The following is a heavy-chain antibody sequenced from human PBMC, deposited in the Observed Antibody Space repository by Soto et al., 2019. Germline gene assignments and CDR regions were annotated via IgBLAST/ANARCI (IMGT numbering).Heavy chain of an antibody. Sequence: ASVKVSCKASGYTFTSYGISWVRQAPGQGLEWMGWISAYNGNTNYAQKLQGRVTMTTDTSTGTAYMELRSLRSDDTAVYYCAREIAAAGPSVGYFQHWGQGTLVTVSS. CDR3: AREIAAAGPSVGYFQH. D-gene: IGHD6-13*01. CDR2: ISAYNGNT. V-gene: IGHV1-18*01. CDR1: GYTFTSYG. J-gene: IGHJ1*01.